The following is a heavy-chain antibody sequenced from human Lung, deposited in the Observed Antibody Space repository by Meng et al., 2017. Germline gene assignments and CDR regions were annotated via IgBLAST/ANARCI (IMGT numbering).Heavy chain of an antibody. V-gene: IGHV6-1*01. J-gene: IGHJ4*02. CDR2: TYYRSKWYN. CDR3: ARSQQWLDS. Sequence: QIHLQQSGPRLVKPSQPPLLSFAISGDSLSSNSAAWNWIRQSPSKGLAWLGRTYYRSKWYNGYAVSVRSRITINPDTSKNQFSLQLNSVTPEDTAVYYCARSQQWLDSWGQGTLVTVSS. D-gene: IGHD6-19*01. CDR1: GDSLSSNSAA.